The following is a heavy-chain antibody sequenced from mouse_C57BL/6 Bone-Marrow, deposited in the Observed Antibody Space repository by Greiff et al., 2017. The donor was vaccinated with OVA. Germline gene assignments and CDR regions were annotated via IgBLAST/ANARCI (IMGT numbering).Heavy chain of an antibody. D-gene: IGHD2-2*01. Sequence: EVKLVESGGGLVKPGGSLKLSCAASGFTFSSYAMSWVRQTPEKRLEWVATISDGGSYTYYPDNVKGRFTISRDNAKNNLYLQMSHLKSEDTAMYYCARDPGGYDDYFDYWGQGTTLTVSS. CDR1: GFTFSSYA. J-gene: IGHJ2*01. CDR3: ARDPGGYDDYFDY. V-gene: IGHV5-4*01. CDR2: ISDGGSYT.